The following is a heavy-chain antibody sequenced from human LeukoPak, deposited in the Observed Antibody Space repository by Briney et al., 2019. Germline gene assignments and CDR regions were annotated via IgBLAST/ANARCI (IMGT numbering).Heavy chain of an antibody. V-gene: IGHV1-18*01. CDR3: ARDSNVAYSSGWYPGY. J-gene: IGHJ4*02. CDR1: GYTFTSFG. CDR2: ISANNGNT. Sequence: ASVKVSCKASGYTFTSFGISWVRQAPGQGLEWMGWISANNGNTKYGQKLRGRVTMTTDTSTSTAYMELRSLRSDDTAVYYCARDSNVAYSSGWYPGYWGQGTLVTVSS. D-gene: IGHD6-19*01.